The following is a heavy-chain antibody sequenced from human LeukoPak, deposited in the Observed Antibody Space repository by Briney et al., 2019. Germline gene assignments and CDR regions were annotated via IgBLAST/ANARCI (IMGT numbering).Heavy chain of an antibody. V-gene: IGHV3-74*01. J-gene: IGHJ4*02. CDR2: INSDGSST. Sequence: PGGSLRLSCSASGFTFSSYWMHWVRRAPGKGLVWVSRINSDGSSTSYADSVKGRFTISRDNAKNTLYLQMNSLRAEDTAVYYCARDLGLAAAGGFDYWGQGTLVTVSS. D-gene: IGHD6-13*01. CDR3: ARDLGLAAAGGFDY. CDR1: GFTFSSYW.